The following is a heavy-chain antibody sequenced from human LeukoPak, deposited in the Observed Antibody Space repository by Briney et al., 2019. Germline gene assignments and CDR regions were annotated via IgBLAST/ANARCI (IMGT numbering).Heavy chain of an antibody. CDR3: VRDWISTSFDY. CDR1: GFTFSNFG. D-gene: IGHD2-2*01. CDR2: KWYDGGDN. J-gene: IGHJ4*02. Sequence: GTSLRLSCAASGFTFSNFGMHWVRRAPGRGLEWVAAKWYDGGDNYYADSVKGRFTISRDESKNTVYLQRNSLKPRDRPVIYCVRDWISTSFDYWGQGTLVSVSS. V-gene: IGHV3-33*01.